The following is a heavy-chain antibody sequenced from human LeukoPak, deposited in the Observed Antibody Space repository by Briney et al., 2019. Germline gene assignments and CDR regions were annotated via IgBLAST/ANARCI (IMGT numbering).Heavy chain of an antibody. CDR3: ARVTEAPYYFDY. Sequence: GGSLRLSCAASGFTFSSYGMHWVRQAPGKGLEWVAVIWYDGSNKYYADSVKGRFTISRDNSKNTLYLQMNSLRAEDTAVYYCARVTEAPYYFDYWGQGTLVTVSS. CDR2: IWYDGSNK. J-gene: IGHJ4*02. V-gene: IGHV3-33*01. CDR1: GFTFSSYG.